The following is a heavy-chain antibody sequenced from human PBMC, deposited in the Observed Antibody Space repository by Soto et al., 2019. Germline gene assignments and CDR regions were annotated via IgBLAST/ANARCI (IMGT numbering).Heavy chain of an antibody. Sequence: WIWIRQPPGKGLEWIGSIYYSGATNYNPSLKSRLTVSIDTSKNQFSMNLTSVTAADTALYYCARQRRGGYWFAPWGQGTLVTVSS. CDR2: IYYSGAT. V-gene: IGHV4-30-4*01. J-gene: IGHJ5*02. CDR3: ARQRRGGYWFAP.